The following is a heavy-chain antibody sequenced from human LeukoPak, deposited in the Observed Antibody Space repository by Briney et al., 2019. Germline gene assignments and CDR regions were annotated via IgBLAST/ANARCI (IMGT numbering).Heavy chain of an antibody. J-gene: IGHJ4*02. Sequence: PGGSLRLSCAASGFTFSDSYMTWIRQAPGKGLEWVSAISGTGNRTYYADSVKGRFTISRDNSKNTLYLQMNSLRAEDTAVYYCAKDLVRGEDFYDSSGYGPFDYWGQGTLVTVSS. CDR2: ISGTGNRT. V-gene: IGHV3-23*01. D-gene: IGHD3-22*01. CDR1: GFTFSDSY. CDR3: AKDLVRGEDFYDSSGYGPFDY.